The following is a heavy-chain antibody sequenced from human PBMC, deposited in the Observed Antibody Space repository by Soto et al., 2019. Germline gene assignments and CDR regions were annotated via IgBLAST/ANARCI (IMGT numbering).Heavy chain of an antibody. CDR3: ARGDSTDCSNGVCSFFYNHDMDV. Sequence: QVQLVQSGAEVKKPGASVKVSCKASGYSFTDYHIHWVRQAPGQGLEWLGRINPKSGGTSTAQKFQGWVTMTTDTFITTASMELTRLASDDTAIYYCARGDSTDCSNGVCSFFYNHDMDVWGQGPTVTVSS. J-gene: IGHJ6*02. D-gene: IGHD2-8*01. CDR1: GYSFTDYH. V-gene: IGHV1-2*04. CDR2: INPKSGGT.